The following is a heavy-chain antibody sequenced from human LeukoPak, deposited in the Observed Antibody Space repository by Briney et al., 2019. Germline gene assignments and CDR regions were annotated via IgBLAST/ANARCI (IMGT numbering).Heavy chain of an antibody. CDR3: ARTPYNYGHGYFDY. Sequence: GGSLRLSCAASGFTFSTYWMSWVRQAPGKGLEWVANIKQDGGEKYYVDSVKGRFTISRDNAKNSLYPQMNSLRAEDTAMYYCARTPYNYGHGYFDYWGQGTLVTVSS. J-gene: IGHJ4*02. CDR2: IKQDGGEK. V-gene: IGHV3-7*02. D-gene: IGHD5-18*01. CDR1: GFTFSTYW.